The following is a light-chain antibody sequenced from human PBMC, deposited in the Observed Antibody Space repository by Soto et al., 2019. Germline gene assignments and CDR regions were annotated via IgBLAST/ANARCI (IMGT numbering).Light chain of an antibody. V-gene: IGLV1-51*01. Sequence: QSVLTQPPSASAAPGQKVTISCSGSSSNIGNNYVSWYQQLPGTAPKVLIYDDNKRPSGIPDRFSGAKSGTSATLDITGLQTGDEANYCCGTWDTSPSGGAVFGGGTQLTVL. CDR1: SSNIGNNY. J-gene: IGLJ7*01. CDR3: GTWDTSPSGGAV. CDR2: DDN.